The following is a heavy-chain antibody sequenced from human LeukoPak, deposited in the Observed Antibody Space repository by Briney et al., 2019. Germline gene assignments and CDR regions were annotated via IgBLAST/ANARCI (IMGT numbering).Heavy chain of an antibody. CDR1: GGSVSRYY. J-gene: IGHJ3*02. Sequence: SETLSLTCTVSGGSVSRYYWSWIRQSPGKGLEWIGCIYTSGRTDYNPSLKSRVTISVDTSKNQFSLKLSSVTAADAAVYFCARDPTTVTKGLDIWGQGTMVTVSS. D-gene: IGHD4-17*01. V-gene: IGHV4-59*02. CDR2: IYTSGRT. CDR3: ARDPTTVTKGLDI.